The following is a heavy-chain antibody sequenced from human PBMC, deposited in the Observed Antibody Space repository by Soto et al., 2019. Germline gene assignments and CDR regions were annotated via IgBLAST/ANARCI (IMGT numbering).Heavy chain of an antibody. Sequence: SETLSLTCTVSSGSISSTIYSWDWIRQPPGKGLEWIGSIFYSGSTYYSPSLKSRVTISVDTSKNQFSLTLTSVTAADTAVYYCARGLASFYDSSGSPNWFDPWGQGTLVTVSS. CDR3: ARGLASFYDSSGSPNWFDP. D-gene: IGHD3-22*01. V-gene: IGHV4-39*01. CDR2: IFYSGST. CDR1: SGSISSTIYS. J-gene: IGHJ5*02.